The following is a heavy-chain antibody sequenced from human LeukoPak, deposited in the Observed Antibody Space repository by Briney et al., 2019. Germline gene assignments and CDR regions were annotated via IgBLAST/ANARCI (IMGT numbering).Heavy chain of an antibody. Sequence: ASVKVSCKASGYTFTSYYMHWVRQAPGQGLEWMGWMNPNSGNTGYAQKFQGRVTMTRNTSISTAYMELSSLRSEDTAVYYCARRRLKWWLLFWPPNRDDYWGQGTLVTVSS. V-gene: IGHV1-8*02. CDR3: ARRRLKWWLLFWPPNRDDY. CDR1: GYTFTSYY. J-gene: IGHJ4*02. D-gene: IGHD2-21*02. CDR2: MNPNSGNT.